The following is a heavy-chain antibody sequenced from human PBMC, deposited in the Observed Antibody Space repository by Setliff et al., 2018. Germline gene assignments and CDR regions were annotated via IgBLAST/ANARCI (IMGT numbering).Heavy chain of an antibody. V-gene: IGHV4-59*04. CDR2: VYFSGGT. CDR3: ATMVAREHAFDI. Sequence: TSETLSLTCTVSGGSISSYYWSWIRQSPGKGLEWIGAVYFSGGTYYNPSLKSRLTISVDTSRSHFSLRLNSLSAADTAVYYCATMVAREHAFDIWGRGTMVTVSS. CDR1: GGSISSYY. J-gene: IGHJ3*02. D-gene: IGHD3-10*01.